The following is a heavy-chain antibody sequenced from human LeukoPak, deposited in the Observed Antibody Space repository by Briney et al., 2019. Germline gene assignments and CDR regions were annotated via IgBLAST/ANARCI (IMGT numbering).Heavy chain of an antibody. J-gene: IGHJ5*02. Sequence: SETLSLTCAVYGGSFSGYYWSWIRQPPGKGLEWIGEINHSGGTNYNPSLKSRVTISVDTSKNQFSLKLSSVTAADTAVYYCARRPWSGYTPGNIRPRFDPWGQGTLVTVSS. CDR3: ARRPWSGYTPGNIRPRFDP. V-gene: IGHV4-34*01. CDR2: INHSGGT. D-gene: IGHD3-3*01. CDR1: GGSFSGYY.